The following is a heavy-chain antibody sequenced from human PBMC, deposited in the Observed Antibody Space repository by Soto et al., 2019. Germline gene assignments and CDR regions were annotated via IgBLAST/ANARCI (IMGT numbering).Heavy chain of an antibody. CDR2: ISGSGDST. CDR1: GFTFSTYA. J-gene: IGHJ4*02. D-gene: IGHD6-19*01. CDR3: AKERISGWSFDS. V-gene: IGHV3-23*01. Sequence: EVQLLESGGGLVQPGGSLRLSCAASGFTFSTYAMNWVRQAPGKGLEWVSGISGSGDSTYYGDSVKGRFTVSRANSKTTLYLQMNGLRAEDTAVFYCAKERISGWSFDSWGQGTLVTVSS.